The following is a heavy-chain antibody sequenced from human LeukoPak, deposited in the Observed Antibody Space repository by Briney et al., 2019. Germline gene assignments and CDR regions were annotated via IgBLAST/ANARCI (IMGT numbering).Heavy chain of an antibody. V-gene: IGHV4-59*11. Sequence: SETLSLTCAVSGVPISSHYWSWIRQPPGKGLEWIGYIYYSGSTNYNPSLKSRVTISVDTSKNQFCLKLSSVTAADTAVYYCARVDGESGYFYADYWGQGTLVTVSS. J-gene: IGHJ4*02. CDR3: ARVDGESGYFYADY. CDR2: IYYSGST. D-gene: IGHD3-10*01. CDR1: GVPISSHY.